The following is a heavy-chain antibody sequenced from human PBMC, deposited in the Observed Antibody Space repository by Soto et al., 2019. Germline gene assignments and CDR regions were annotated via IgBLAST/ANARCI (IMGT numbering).Heavy chain of an antibody. CDR2: ISGSGGST. CDR1: GFTFSSYA. CDR3: AGRGSGSYYDY. J-gene: IGHJ4*02. Sequence: EVQLLESGGGLVQPGGSLRLSCAASGFTFSSYAMRWVRQAPVKGLEWVSAISGSGGSTYYADSVTGRFTISRDNSKNTLYLQMNSLRAEDTAVYYCAGRGSGSYYDYWGQGTLVTVSS. D-gene: IGHD1-26*01. V-gene: IGHV3-23*01.